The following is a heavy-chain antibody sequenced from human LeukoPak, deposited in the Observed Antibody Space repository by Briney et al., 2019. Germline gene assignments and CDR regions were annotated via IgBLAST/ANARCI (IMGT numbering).Heavy chain of an antibody. Sequence: SVKVSCKASGYTFTSYDINWVRQATGQGLEWMGGIIPIFGTANYAQKFQGRVTITADESTSTAYMELSSLRSEDTAVYYCARMGSGAYYYYYYMDVWGKGTTVTISS. D-gene: IGHD3-10*01. V-gene: IGHV1-69*13. CDR2: IIPIFGTA. CDR3: ARMGSGAYYYYYYMDV. CDR1: GYTFTSYD. J-gene: IGHJ6*03.